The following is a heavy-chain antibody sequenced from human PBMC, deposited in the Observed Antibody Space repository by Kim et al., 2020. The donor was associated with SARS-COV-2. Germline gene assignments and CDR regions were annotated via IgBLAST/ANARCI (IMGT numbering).Heavy chain of an antibody. CDR1: GFTVSSNY. J-gene: IGHJ4*02. CDR3: ASSRGSGDHFDY. Sequence: GGSLRLSCAASGFTVSSNYMSWVRQAPGKGLEWVSVIYSGGSTYNADSVKGRFTISRDNSKNTLYLQMNSLRAEDTAVYYCASSRGSGDHFDYWGQGTLVTVSS. CDR2: IYSGGST. V-gene: IGHV3-66*02. D-gene: IGHD3-10*01.